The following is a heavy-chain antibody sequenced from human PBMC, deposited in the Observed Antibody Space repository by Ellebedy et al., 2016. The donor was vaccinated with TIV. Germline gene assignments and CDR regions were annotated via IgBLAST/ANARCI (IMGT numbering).Heavy chain of an antibody. CDR1: GFSVSTTH. Sequence: GESLKISXAASGFSVSTTHMSWVRQAPGKGLEWVSLTYGDGSTHYADSVKGRIIVSRDTSKNTLSLQLNRLSAEDTSVYYCARVQLDLGYYYMDVWGRGTTVTVSS. CDR2: TYGDGST. CDR3: ARVQLDLGYYYMDV. D-gene: IGHD2-2*03. V-gene: IGHV3-53*01. J-gene: IGHJ6*03.